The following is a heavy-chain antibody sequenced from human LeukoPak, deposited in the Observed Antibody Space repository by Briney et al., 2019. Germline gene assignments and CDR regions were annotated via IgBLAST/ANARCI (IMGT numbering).Heavy chain of an antibody. CDR3: AKDLLRFGESCFDY. CDR1: GFTFSSYA. Sequence: GGSLRLSCAASGFTFSSYAMSWVRQAPGKGLEWVSAISGSGGSTYYADSVKGRFTISRDNSKNTPYLQMNSLRAEDTAVYYCAKDLLRFGESCFDYWGQGTLVTVSS. D-gene: IGHD3-10*01. V-gene: IGHV3-23*01. CDR2: ISGSGGST. J-gene: IGHJ4*02.